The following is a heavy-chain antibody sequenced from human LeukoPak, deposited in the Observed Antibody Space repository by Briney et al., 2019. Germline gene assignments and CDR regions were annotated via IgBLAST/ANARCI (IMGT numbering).Heavy chain of an antibody. CDR2: INPNSGDT. Sequence: ASVKVSCTASGYTFTAYNVHWLRQAPGQGLEWMGWINPNSGDTKYAQKFQGRVTMTRDTSITTAYMELTRLRSDDTAMYYCARVGEFSTSWYRDLPEYFPHWGQGTLVTASS. CDR3: ARVGEFSTSWYRDLPEYFPH. V-gene: IGHV1-2*02. CDR1: GYTFTAYN. D-gene: IGHD2-2*02. J-gene: IGHJ1*01.